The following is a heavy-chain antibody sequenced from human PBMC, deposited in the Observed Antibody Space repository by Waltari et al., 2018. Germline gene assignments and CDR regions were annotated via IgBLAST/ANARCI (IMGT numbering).Heavy chain of an antibody. CDR1: GFTFSSYW. CDR3: ARDGVITFGGVIVTIPGDY. Sequence: EVQLVESGGGLVQPGGSLRLSCAASGFTFSSYWMSWVRPAPGKGLEWVANIKQDGSEKYYVDSVKGRFTISRDNAKNSLYLQMNSLRAEDTAVYYCARDGVITFGGVIVTIPGDYWGQGTLVTVSS. V-gene: IGHV3-7*01. CDR2: IKQDGSEK. J-gene: IGHJ4*02. D-gene: IGHD3-16*02.